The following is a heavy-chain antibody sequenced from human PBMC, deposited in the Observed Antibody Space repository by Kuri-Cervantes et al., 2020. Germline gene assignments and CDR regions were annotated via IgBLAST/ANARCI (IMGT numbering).Heavy chain of an antibody. CDR3: VVGGFSGSYYDYYYYGMDV. CDR1: SGSVSSGSYY. D-gene: IGHD3-10*01. V-gene: IGHV4-39*07. J-gene: IGHJ6*02. CDR2: IYHSGST. Sequence: GSLRLSCTVSSGSVSSGSYYWGWIRQPPGKGLEWIGSIYHSGSTYYNPSLKSRVTISVDTSKNQFSLKLSSVTAADTAVYYCVVGGFSGSYYDYYYYGMDVWGQGTTVTVSS.